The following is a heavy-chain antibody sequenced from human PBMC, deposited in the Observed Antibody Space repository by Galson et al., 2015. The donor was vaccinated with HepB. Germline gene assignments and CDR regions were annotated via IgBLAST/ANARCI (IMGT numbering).Heavy chain of an antibody. D-gene: IGHD1-1*01. V-gene: IGHV1-46*04. CDR3: ARGGSENDSFYYFDY. CDR2: INPRGFST. Sequence: SVKVSCKASGYTFTNYYLHWVRQAPGQGLEWMGIINPRGFSTNYAQNLQGRVAMTRDTSTSTVYMELRSLRSEDTAVYYCARGGSENDSFYYFDYWGQGTLATVSS. J-gene: IGHJ4*02. CDR1: GYTFTNYY.